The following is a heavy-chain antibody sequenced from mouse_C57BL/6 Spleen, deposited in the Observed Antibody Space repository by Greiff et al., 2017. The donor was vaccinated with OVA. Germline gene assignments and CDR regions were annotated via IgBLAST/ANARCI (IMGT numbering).Heavy chain of an antibody. D-gene: IGHD1-1*01. Sequence: EVKLVESGTVLARPGASVKMSCKTSGYTFTSYWMHWVKQRPGQGLEWIGAIYPGNSDTSYNQKFKGKAKLTAVTSASTAYMELSSLTNEDSAVYYCTNYYGSSYLDYAMDYWGQGTSVTVSS. V-gene: IGHV1-5*01. CDR1: GYTFTSYW. CDR3: TNYYGSSYLDYAMDY. J-gene: IGHJ4*01. CDR2: IYPGNSDT.